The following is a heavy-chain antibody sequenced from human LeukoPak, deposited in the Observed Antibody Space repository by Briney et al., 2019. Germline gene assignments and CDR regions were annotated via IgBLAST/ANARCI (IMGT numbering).Heavy chain of an antibody. CDR3: ASTIFGVVSHDAFDT. Sequence: SETLSLTCAVSGGSISSGDYSWSWIRQPPGKGLEWIGYIYHSGSTYYNPSLKSRVTISVDRSKNQFSLKLSSVTAADTAVYYCASTIFGVVSHDAFDTWGQGTMVTVSS. CDR1: GGSISSGDYS. D-gene: IGHD3-3*01. V-gene: IGHV4-30-2*01. J-gene: IGHJ3*02. CDR2: IYHSGST.